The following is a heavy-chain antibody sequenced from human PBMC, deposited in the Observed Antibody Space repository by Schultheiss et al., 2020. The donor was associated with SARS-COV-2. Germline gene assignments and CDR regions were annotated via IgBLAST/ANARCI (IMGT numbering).Heavy chain of an antibody. Sequence: ASVKVSCKASGGTFSSYAISWVRQAPGQGLEWMGWMNPNSGNTGYAQKFQGRVTMTRNTSISTAYMELSSLRSEDTAVYYCAKGMVTGTTSHYQYGMDVWGQGTTVTVSS. CDR2: MNPNSGNT. J-gene: IGHJ6*02. D-gene: IGHD1-7*01. V-gene: IGHV1-8*02. CDR1: GGTFSSYA. CDR3: AKGMVTGTTSHYQYGMDV.